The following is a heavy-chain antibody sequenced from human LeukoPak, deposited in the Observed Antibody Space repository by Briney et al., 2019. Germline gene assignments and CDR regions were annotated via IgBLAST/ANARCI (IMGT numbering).Heavy chain of an antibody. Sequence: GGSLRLSCAASGFTFSSYVMHWVRQAPGKGLEWVAIISYDGSNEYYADSVKGRFTISRDNSKNTLYLQMNSLRAKDTAVYYCARDRVLRYFDWLLGLGAFDIWGQGTMVTVSS. CDR3: ARDRVLRYFDWLLGLGAFDI. D-gene: IGHD3-9*01. J-gene: IGHJ3*02. V-gene: IGHV3-30*04. CDR2: ISYDGSNE. CDR1: GFTFSSYV.